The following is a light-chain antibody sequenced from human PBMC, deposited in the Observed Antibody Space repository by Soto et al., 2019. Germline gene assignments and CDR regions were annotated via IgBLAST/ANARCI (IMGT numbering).Light chain of an antibody. J-gene: IGKJ4*01. Sequence: IQLTQSPSSLSASVGDRVTITCRASQGISSNLAWYQQKPEKAPKLLIYAASTLQSGVPSRFSGSGSGTDFTLTISSLQPEDFATYYCQQFKIYPLTFGGGTKVEIK. V-gene: IGKV1-9*01. CDR3: QQFKIYPLT. CDR1: QGISSN. CDR2: AAS.